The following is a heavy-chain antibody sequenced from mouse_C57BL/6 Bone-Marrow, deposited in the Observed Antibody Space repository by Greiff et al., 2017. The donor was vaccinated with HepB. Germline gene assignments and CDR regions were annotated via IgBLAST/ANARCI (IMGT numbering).Heavy chain of an antibody. CDR3: ARGYYYGSSSDYFDY. CDR1: GYTFTSYW. D-gene: IGHD1-1*01. Sequence: VQLQQPGAELVKPGASVKMSCKASGYTFTSYWITWVKQRPGQGLEWIGDIYPGSGSTNYNEKVKSKATLTVDPSSSTASMQLRSLTSEDSAVDYCARGYYYGSSSDYFDYWGQGTTLTVSS. V-gene: IGHV1-55*01. J-gene: IGHJ2*01. CDR2: IYPGSGST.